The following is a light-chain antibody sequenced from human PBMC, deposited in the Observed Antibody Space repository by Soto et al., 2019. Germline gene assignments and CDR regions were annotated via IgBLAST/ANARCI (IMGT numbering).Light chain of an antibody. CDR3: ASFRSGTILV. CDR2: EVN. CDR1: RSDIGDSNF. Sequence: QSALTQPDSVSGSPGQSVTISCTGPRSDIGDSNFISWYQHSPSKAPRLLIYEVNNQPSGVSRRFSGSNAGNTSSLTISGLLEDDEADYFCASFRSGTILVFGSGTKVTVL. J-gene: IGLJ6*01. V-gene: IGLV2-14*01.